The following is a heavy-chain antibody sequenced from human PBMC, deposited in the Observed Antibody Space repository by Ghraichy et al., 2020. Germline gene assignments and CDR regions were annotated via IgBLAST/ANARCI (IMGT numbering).Heavy chain of an antibody. CDR1: GDSINDYY. J-gene: IGHJ4*02. D-gene: IGHD2-15*01. CDR3: ARAVYPSYFFDY. CDR2: ISYTGIT. Sequence: ETLSLTCTVSGDSINDYYWNWIRQPPGKGLEWIGYISYTGITNYNSSLESRVTISLDSSKKHFSLKLTSVTAADTAMYYCARAVYPSYFFDYWGQGALVTVSS. V-gene: IGHV4-59*01.